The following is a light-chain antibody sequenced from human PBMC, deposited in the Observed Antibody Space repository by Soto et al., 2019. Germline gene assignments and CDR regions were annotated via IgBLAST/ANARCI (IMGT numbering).Light chain of an antibody. CDR1: QDIAID. CDR2: AAS. CDR3: QQLRMYPST. V-gene: IGKV1-9*01. Sequence: IQLTQSPSSLSASVGDRVTLTCRASQDIAIDSAWYQQKPGEAPKLLIYAASTLYGGVPSRFSGSGSGTDFALTITSLQAEDFATYYCQQLRMYPSTFGGGTKVDI. J-gene: IGKJ4*01.